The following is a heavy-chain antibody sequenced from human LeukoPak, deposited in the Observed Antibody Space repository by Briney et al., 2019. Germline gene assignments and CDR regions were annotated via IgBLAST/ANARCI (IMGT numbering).Heavy chain of an antibody. V-gene: IGHV4-4*07. CDR3: ARVKEEVRWSVQPPPDYYYYMDV. J-gene: IGHJ6*03. CDR2: IYTSGST. Sequence: SETLSLTCTVSGGSISSYYWSWIRQPAGKGLEWIGRIYTSGSTNYNPSLKSRVTMSVDTSKNQFSLKLSSVTAADTAVYYCARVKEEVRWSVQPPPDYYYYMDVWGKGTTVTVSS. CDR1: GGSISSYY. D-gene: IGHD3-3*01.